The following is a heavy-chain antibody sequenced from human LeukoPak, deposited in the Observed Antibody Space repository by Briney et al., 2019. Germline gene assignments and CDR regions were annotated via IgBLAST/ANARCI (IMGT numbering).Heavy chain of an antibody. Sequence: SVKVSCKASGGTFSSYAISWVRQAPGQGLEWMGGIIPIFGTANYAQKFQGRVTITTDESTSTAYMELSSLRSEDTAVYYCARSDSYFWSGYYWRINWFDPWGQGTLVTVSP. CDR1: GGTFSSYA. V-gene: IGHV1-69*05. D-gene: IGHD3-3*01. J-gene: IGHJ5*02. CDR2: IIPIFGTA. CDR3: ARSDSYFWSGYYWRINWFDP.